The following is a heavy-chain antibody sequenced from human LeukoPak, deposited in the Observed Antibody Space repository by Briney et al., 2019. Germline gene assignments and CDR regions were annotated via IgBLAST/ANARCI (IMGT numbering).Heavy chain of an antibody. V-gene: IGHV4-59*12. CDR1: GGSISSYY. CDR3: ARDLAGTGGAY. D-gene: IGHD6-19*01. J-gene: IGHJ4*02. CDR2: IYYSGST. Sequence: PSETLSLTCTVSGGSISSYYWSWIRQPPGKGLEWIGYIYYSGSTNYNPSLKSRITISVDTSKNQFSLKLTSVTAADTALYFCARDLAGTGGAYWGQGILVTVSS.